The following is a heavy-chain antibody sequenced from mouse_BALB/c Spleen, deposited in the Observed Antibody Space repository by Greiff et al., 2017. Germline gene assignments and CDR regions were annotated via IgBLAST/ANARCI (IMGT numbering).Heavy chain of an antibody. CDR2: IDPANGNT. CDR1: GFNIKDTY. Sequence: VHVKQSGAELVKPGASVKLSCTASGFNIKDTYMHWVKQRPEQGLEWIGRIDPANGNTKYDPKFQGKATITADTSSNTAYLQLSSLTSEDTAVYYCASDYEGAWFAYWGQGTLVTVSA. V-gene: IGHV14-3*02. D-gene: IGHD2-4*01. J-gene: IGHJ3*01. CDR3: ASDYEGAWFAY.